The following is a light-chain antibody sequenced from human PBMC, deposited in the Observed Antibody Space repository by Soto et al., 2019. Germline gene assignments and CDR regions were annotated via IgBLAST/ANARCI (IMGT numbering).Light chain of an antibody. Sequence: EIVLTQSPGTLSLSPGERATLSCRASQSVSNNYLAWYQQKPGQAPMLLIYGASNRATGIPDRFSGSGSGTDFTLTISRLEPEDFAVYYCQQYGSSVTFGQGTKVEIK. J-gene: IGKJ1*01. CDR3: QQYGSSVT. CDR1: QSVSNNY. CDR2: GAS. V-gene: IGKV3-20*01.